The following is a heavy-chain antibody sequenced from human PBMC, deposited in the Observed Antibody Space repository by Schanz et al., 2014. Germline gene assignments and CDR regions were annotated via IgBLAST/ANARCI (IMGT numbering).Heavy chain of an antibody. Sequence: QVQLVQSEAEVKKPASSVKVSCKASGYTFVSYSMPWVRQAPGQGLEWMGIINPSGGGTSYARRFQDRVTVTRDTSRSTVYMELSSPRSEDTAVYYCARAPTAYCSDTSCLETPIDYWGQGTLVTVSS. CDR2: INPSGGGT. J-gene: IGHJ4*02. CDR3: ARAPTAYCSDTSCLETPIDY. D-gene: IGHD2-2*01. V-gene: IGHV1-46*03. CDR1: GYTFVSYS.